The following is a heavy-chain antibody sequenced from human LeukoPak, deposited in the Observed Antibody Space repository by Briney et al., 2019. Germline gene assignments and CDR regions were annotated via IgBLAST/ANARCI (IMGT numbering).Heavy chain of an antibody. CDR3: ARVAAAAGYFDY. CDR1: GYSFTSYW. CDR2: IYPGDSDT. D-gene: IGHD6-13*01. J-gene: IGHJ4*02. V-gene: IGHV5-51*01. Sequence: GASVKVSCKGSGYSFTSYWIGWVRQMPGKGLEWMGIIYPGDSDTRYSPSFQGQVTISADKSISTAYLQWSSLKASDTAMYYCARVAAAAGYFDYWGQGTLVTVSS.